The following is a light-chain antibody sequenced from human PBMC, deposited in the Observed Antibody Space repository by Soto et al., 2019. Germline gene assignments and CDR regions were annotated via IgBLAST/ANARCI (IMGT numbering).Light chain of an antibody. J-gene: IGLJ2*01. CDR1: TSNIGSKT. Sequence: QSVLTQPPSASGTPGQRVTISCSGSTSNIGSKTVSWYQQLPGSAPRVLIYNNNERPSEVPDRFSGSKSGTSASLAISGLQSEDEADYYCATWDDSLPAVFGGGTKLTVL. CDR3: ATWDDSLPAV. V-gene: IGLV1-44*01. CDR2: NNN.